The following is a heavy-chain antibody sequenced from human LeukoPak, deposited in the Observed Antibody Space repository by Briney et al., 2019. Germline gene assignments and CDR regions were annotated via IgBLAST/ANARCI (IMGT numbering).Heavy chain of an antibody. D-gene: IGHD1-1*01. Sequence: PSETLSLTCTVSGGSISSGGYYWSWIRQHPGKGPEWIGYIYYSGSTYYNPSLKSRVTISVDTSKNQFSLKLSSVTAADTAVYYCARHLARLEADYWGQGTLVTVSS. V-gene: IGHV4-31*03. CDR2: IYYSGST. J-gene: IGHJ4*02. CDR1: GGSISSGGYY. CDR3: ARHLARLEADY.